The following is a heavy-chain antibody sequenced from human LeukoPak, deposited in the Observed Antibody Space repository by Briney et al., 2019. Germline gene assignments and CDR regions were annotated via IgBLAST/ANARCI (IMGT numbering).Heavy chain of an antibody. J-gene: IGHJ4*02. CDR2: IYSGGNT. V-gene: IGHV3-66*01. Sequence: GGSLRLSCAASGLTVSRNYMSWVRQAPGKGLEWVSVIYSGGNTYYAASVKGRFTISRDNSKNTVYLQMNSLRAEDTAVYYCARDPYCSTTSCYLGYFDYWGQGTLVTVSS. CDR3: ARDPYCSTTSCYLGYFDY. CDR1: GLTVSRNY. D-gene: IGHD2-2*01.